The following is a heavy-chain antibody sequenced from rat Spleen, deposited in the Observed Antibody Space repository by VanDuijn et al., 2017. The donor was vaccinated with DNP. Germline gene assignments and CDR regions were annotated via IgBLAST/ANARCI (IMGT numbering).Heavy chain of an antibody. CDR1: GFSLTNYH. V-gene: IGHV2-27*01. D-gene: IGHD1-11*01. CDR2: IQSDGNT. CDR3: ARRATDYFDY. J-gene: IGHJ2*01. Sequence: QVQLKESGPGLVQPSQTLSLTCTVSGFSLTNYHVDWVRQPPGKGLEWMGRIQSDGNTDYNSVLKSRLSISRDTSKSQVFLKMNSVQTEDTAMYFCARRATDYFDYWGQGVTVTVSS.